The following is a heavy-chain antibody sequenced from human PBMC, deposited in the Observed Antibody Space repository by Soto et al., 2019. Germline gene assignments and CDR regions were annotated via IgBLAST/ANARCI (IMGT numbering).Heavy chain of an antibody. Sequence: SSETLSLTCTFSGCSISSSSYYLGWIRQPPGKGLEWIGSIYYSGSTYYNPSLKSRVTISVDTSKNQFSLKLSSVTAADTAVYYCASPPISYGSGPAGYYYYYGMDVWGQGTTVTVSS. J-gene: IGHJ6*02. CDR1: GCSISSSSYY. V-gene: IGHV4-39*01. D-gene: IGHD3-10*01. CDR3: ASPPISYGSGPAGYYYYYGMDV. CDR2: IYYSGST.